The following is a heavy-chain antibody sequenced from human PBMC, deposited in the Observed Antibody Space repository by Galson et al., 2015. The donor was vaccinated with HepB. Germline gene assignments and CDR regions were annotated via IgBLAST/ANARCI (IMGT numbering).Heavy chain of an antibody. V-gene: IGHV3-15*01. CDR2: IKSKTDGGTT. D-gene: IGHD4-11*01. CDR1: GFTFSYAW. CDR3: TTGVHTVDAFDI. J-gene: IGHJ3*02. Sequence: SLRLSCAASGFTFSYAWMNWVRQAPGKGLEWVGRIKSKTDGGTTDYSAPVKVRFTISRDDSENTLFLQMSSLKTEDTAVYYCTTGVHTVDAFDIWGQGTMVTVSS.